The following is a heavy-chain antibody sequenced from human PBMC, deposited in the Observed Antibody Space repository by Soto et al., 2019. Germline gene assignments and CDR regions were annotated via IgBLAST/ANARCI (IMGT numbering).Heavy chain of an antibody. CDR3: ARDLPNRSGRV. J-gene: IGHJ4*02. V-gene: IGHV1-69*13. Sequence: SVKVSCKVSGGPFSTLSIRWVRQAPGQGLMWMGGIIPIFDATNYAQMFQGRVTITADDSTSTAYMELRSLRSDDTAVYYCARDLPNRSGRVWGPGTLVTVSS. D-gene: IGHD3-10*01. CDR1: GGPFSTLS. CDR2: IIPIFDAT.